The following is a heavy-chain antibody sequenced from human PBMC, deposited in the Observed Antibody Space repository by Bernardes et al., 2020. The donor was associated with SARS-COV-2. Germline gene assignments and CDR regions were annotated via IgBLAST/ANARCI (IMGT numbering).Heavy chain of an antibody. J-gene: IGHJ4*01. CDR3: TRAGSFRFDN. V-gene: IGHV3-74*01. CDR1: GFTFSSFW. CDR2: INTDGSTT. Sequence: GGSLRLSCAASGFTFSSFWLHWVRQPPGEGLVWVSRINTDGSTTNYADSVKGRFTISRDNAKNTLYLQMNSQRVEDMGGYDCTRAGSFRFDNWVQGTMVTVAS. D-gene: IGHD1-26*01.